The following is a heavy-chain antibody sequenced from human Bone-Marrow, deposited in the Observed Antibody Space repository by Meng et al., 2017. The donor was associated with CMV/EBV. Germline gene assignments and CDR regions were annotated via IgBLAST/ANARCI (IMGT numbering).Heavy chain of an antibody. CDR1: GFTFDDYA. D-gene: IGHD3-10*01. V-gene: IGHV3-9*01. Sequence: SLKISCAASGFTFDDYAMHWVRQAPGKGLEWVSGISWNSGSIGYADSVKGRFTISRDNAKNSLYLQMNRLRAEATALYYCARDPGYFDYWGQGTLVTVSS. J-gene: IGHJ4*02. CDR2: ISWNSGSI. CDR3: ARDPGYFDY.